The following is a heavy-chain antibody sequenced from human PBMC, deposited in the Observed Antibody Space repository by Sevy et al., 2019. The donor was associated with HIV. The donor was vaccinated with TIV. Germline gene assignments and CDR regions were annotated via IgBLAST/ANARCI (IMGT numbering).Heavy chain of an antibody. CDR1: GFTFSSHW. D-gene: IGHD3-22*01. V-gene: IGHV3-74*01. J-gene: IGHJ3*02. CDR2: INSDGSST. Sequence: GGSLRLSCAASGFTFSSHWMHWVRQAPGKGLVWVSRINSDGSSTNFADSVKGRFTMSRDNAKNTLYLQRNSLRAEDTAVYYCARDWVYDTSGYYLEAAFDIWGQGTMVTVSS. CDR3: ARDWVYDTSGYYLEAAFDI.